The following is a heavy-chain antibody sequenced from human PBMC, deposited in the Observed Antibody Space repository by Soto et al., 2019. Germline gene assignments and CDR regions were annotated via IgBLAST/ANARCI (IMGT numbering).Heavy chain of an antibody. V-gene: IGHV3-15*02. J-gene: IGHJ4*02. D-gene: IGHD6-19*01. CDR3: ATGFSSGWFDY. CDR1: GFTFINTW. CDR2: VKSKTDGGTT. Sequence: EVQLVESAGALVKPEGSLRLSCAASGFTFINTWMIWVRQAPGKGLAWVGRVKSKTDGGTTDYAPPARGRFIISRDDSKKMVYLQMNSLKTEDSGLYFCATGFSSGWFDYWGQGILVTVSS.